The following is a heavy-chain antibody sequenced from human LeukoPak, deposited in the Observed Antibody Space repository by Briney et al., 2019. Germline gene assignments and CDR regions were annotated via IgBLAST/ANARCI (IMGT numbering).Heavy chain of an antibody. CDR1: GFTFEDYG. CDR3: ARRSVAGATTGYYYDS. V-gene: IGHV3-20*04. CDR2: INWNGDNP. D-gene: IGHD1-26*01. J-gene: IGHJ4*02. Sequence: GGSLRLSCEASGFTFEDYGMTWVRQRPGKGLEYVCEINWNGDNPVYENSLRGRFTISRDSAKNSVYLRMSSQRVDDTAFYYCARRSVAGATTGYYYDSWGQGTLVTVSS.